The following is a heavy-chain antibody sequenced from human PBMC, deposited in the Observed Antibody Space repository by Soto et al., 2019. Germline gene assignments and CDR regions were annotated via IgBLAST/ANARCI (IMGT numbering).Heavy chain of an antibody. CDR3: ARHTRNQFDP. Sequence: SETLSLTCTVSGDSMASSSYYWGWIRQPPGKGLEWIGSIYYSERTSYNSGSTYYSPSLKSRVTISGDTSKSQFSLKLSSVTAADTAVYYCARHTRNQFDPWGQGTLVTVSS. CDR1: GDSMASSSYY. CDR2: IYYSERTSYNSGST. V-gene: IGHV4-39*01. J-gene: IGHJ5*02.